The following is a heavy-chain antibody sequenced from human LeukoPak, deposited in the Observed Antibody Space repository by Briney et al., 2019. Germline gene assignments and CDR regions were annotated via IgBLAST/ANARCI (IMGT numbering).Heavy chain of an antibody. CDR1: GGSFSGYY. D-gene: IGHD2-2*01. J-gene: IGHJ5*02. CDR3: ARGHKYDWFDP. V-gene: IGHV4-34*01. Sequence: SETLSLTCAVYGGSFSGYYWSWIRQPPGKGLEWIGEINHSGSTNYNPSLKSRVTISVDTSRNQFSLKLSSVTAADTAVYYCARGHKYDWFDPWGQGTLVTVSS. CDR2: INHSGST.